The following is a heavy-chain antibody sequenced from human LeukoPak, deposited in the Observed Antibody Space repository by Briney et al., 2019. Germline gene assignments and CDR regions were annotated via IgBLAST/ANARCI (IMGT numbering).Heavy chain of an antibody. CDR3: AKDGTGSWGMDV. CDR1: GFTFSSYA. CDR2: ISGSGGST. J-gene: IGHJ6*02. V-gene: IGHV3-23*01. D-gene: IGHD1-14*01. Sequence: GGSLRLSCAASGFTFSSYAMSWVRQAPGKGLEWVSAISGSGGSTYYADSVKGRFTISRDNSRNTLYLQMNSLRAEDTAVYYCAKDGTGSWGMDVWGQGTTVTVSS.